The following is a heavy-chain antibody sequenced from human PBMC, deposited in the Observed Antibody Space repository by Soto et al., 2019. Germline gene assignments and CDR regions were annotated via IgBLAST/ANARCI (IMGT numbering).Heavy chain of an antibody. V-gene: IGHV3-74*01. CDR2: IDNDGSSR. D-gene: IGHD6-19*01. CDR3: ATGSGWYSPDY. J-gene: IGHJ4*02. Sequence: EVQLVESGGGLVQPGGSLRLSCAASGFTFSSNWMHWVRQGPGKGLVWVSRIDNDGSSRDYADSVKGRFTISRDNAKNTLYLKMSSLRAEDTAVYYCATGSGWYSPDYWGQGTLFTVSS. CDR1: GFTFSSNW.